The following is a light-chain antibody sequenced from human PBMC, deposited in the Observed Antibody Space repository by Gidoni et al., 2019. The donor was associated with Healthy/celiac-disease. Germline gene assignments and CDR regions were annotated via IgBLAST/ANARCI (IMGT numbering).Light chain of an antibody. V-gene: IGKV3-20*01. Sequence: EIVLTQSPGTLCVSPGERATLSCRASQSVSSSYLAWYQQKPGQAPRLLIYGASSRATAIPDRFSGSGSGTDFTLTISRLEPEDFAVYYCQQYGSSPWTFXXXTKVEIK. CDR3: QQYGSSPWT. CDR1: QSVSSSY. CDR2: GAS. J-gene: IGKJ1*01.